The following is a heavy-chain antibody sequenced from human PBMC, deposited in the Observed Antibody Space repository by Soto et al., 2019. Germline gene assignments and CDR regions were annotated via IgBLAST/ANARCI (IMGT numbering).Heavy chain of an antibody. Sequence: SQTLSLTCAISGDSVSSTSTAWSWIRQSPSRGLEWLGRTYYRSNWYSDYAVSVKSRITINPDTSKNQFSLKLSSVTAADTAVYYCARGGYCSSTSCSNGGWFDPWGQGTLVTVSS. CDR1: GDSVSSTSTA. J-gene: IGHJ5*02. CDR2: TYYRSNWYS. CDR3: ARGGYCSSTSCSNGGWFDP. V-gene: IGHV6-1*01. D-gene: IGHD2-2*01.